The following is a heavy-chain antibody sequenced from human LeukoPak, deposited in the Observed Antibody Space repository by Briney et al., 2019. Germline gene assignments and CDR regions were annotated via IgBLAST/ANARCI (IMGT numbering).Heavy chain of an antibody. CDR3: ARDNRVLISSSTNFDY. CDR2: ISWNSGSI. Sequence: PGRSLRLSCAASGFTFDDYAMHWVRQAPGKGLEWVSGISWNSGSIGYADSVKGRFTISRDNAKNSLYLQMNSLRAEDTAVYYCARDNRVLISSSTNFDYWGQGTLVTVSS. D-gene: IGHD6-6*01. J-gene: IGHJ4*02. CDR1: GFTFDDYA. V-gene: IGHV3-9*01.